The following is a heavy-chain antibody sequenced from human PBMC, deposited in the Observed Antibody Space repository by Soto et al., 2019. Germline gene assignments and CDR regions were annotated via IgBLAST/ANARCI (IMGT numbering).Heavy chain of an antibody. J-gene: IGHJ4*02. CDR2: IGPESGAT. CDR3: GRGRSGQIVVFY. V-gene: IGHV1-2*02. D-gene: IGHD1-26*01. CDR1: GYTFTGHY. Sequence: ASVKVSCKASGYTFTGHYIRWVRQAPEQGPEWMGEIGPESGATRYAQRFQGRVTMTRDMSITTVYMELNNLSPDDTAVYYCGRGRSGQIVVFYWGQGTPVTVSS.